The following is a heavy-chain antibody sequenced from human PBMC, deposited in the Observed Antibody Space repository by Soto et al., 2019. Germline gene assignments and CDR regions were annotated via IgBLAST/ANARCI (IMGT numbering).Heavy chain of an antibody. CDR1: GFTFSSYW. Sequence: GGSLRLSCAASGFTFSSYWMSWVRQAPGKGLEWVANIKPDGSEKSYVDSVKGRLTISRDNAKNSLYLQMNSLRAEDTAVYYCAKDRNDGYPYYYGMDVWGQGTTVTVSS. CDR2: IKPDGSEK. D-gene: IGHD1-1*01. V-gene: IGHV3-7*01. J-gene: IGHJ6*02. CDR3: AKDRNDGYPYYYGMDV.